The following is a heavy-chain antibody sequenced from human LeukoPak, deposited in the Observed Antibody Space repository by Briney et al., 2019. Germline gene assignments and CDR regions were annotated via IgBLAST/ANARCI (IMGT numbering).Heavy chain of an antibody. CDR3: ARDREDYGAYFDY. V-gene: IGHV3-23*01. D-gene: IGHD4-17*01. CDR2: ISGNDGRT. Sequence: GGSLRLSCAASGFTFSSFAMSWVRQAPGKGLECVSVISGNDGRTFYADSVKGRFTISRDNSKNTLYLQMSSLRAEDTAVYYCARDREDYGAYFDYWGQGTLVTVSS. J-gene: IGHJ4*02. CDR1: GFTFSSFA.